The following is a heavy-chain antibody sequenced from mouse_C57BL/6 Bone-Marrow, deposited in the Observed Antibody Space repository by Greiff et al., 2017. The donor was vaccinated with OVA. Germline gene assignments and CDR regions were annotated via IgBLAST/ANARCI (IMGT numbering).Heavy chain of an antibody. CDR1: GFTFSSYA. CDR2: ISDGGRYT. D-gene: IGHD1-1*01. Sequence: EVQGVESGGGLVKPGGSLKLSCAASGFTFSSYAMSWVRQTPEKRLEWVATISDGGRYTYYPDNVKGRFTIARDNVKNNLYLQMSQLKSEDTAMYYCARVYYYGSSYRFAYWGQGTLVTVSA. V-gene: IGHV5-4*01. CDR3: ARVYYYGSSYRFAY. J-gene: IGHJ3*01.